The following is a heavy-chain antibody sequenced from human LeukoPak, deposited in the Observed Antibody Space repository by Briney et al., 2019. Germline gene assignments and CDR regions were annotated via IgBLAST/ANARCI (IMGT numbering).Heavy chain of an antibody. V-gene: IGHV3-23*01. CDR3: AKAGGDAYYYYYMDV. J-gene: IGHJ6*03. CDR2: IGGGGGST. D-gene: IGHD2-21*01. Sequence: GGSLRPSCAASGFTFSNYAMNWVRQAPGKGLEWVSGIGGGGGSTYYADSVKGRFTVSRDNSKNTLYLQMNSLRAEDTAVYYCAKAGGDAYYYYYMDVWGKGTTVTVSS. CDR1: GFTFSNYA.